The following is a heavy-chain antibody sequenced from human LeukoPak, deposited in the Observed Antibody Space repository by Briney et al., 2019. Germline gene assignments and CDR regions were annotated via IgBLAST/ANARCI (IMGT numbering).Heavy chain of an antibody. Sequence: PSQTLSLTCTVSGGSISRGDYYWSWIRQPPGKGLEWIGFSYYIGSTYYSPSLKSRVTISVDTSKNQFSLKLSSVTAADTAVYYCARVETSYYGSGTYEDWSDPWGQGTLVIVSS. CDR3: ARVETSYYGSGTYEDWSDP. V-gene: IGHV4-30-4*01. J-gene: IGHJ5*02. D-gene: IGHD3-10*01. CDR2: SYYIGST. CDR1: GGSISRGDYY.